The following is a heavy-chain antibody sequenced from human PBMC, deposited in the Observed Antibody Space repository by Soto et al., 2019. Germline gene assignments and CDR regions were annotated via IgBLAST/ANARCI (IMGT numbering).Heavy chain of an antibody. CDR1: GFTFSTSW. Sequence: PGGSLRLSCAASGFTFSTSWMDWVRQTPGKGLEWVANINPDGSAINYVDSVKGRFTISRDNAKNSLFLQMSSLTAEDSGLYFCSRYLDFWGRGTLVTVSS. CDR2: INPDGSAI. V-gene: IGHV3-7*01. J-gene: IGHJ4*02. CDR3: SRYLDF.